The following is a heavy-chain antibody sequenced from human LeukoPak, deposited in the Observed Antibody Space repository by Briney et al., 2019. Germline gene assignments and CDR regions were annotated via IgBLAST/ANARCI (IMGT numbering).Heavy chain of an antibody. CDR3: ASQYYYDSSGYYWEDY. Sequence: SETLSLTCTVSGGSISSYYWSWIRQPPGKGLEWIGYIYYSGSTNYNPSLKSRVTISVDTSKNQFSLKLSSVTAADTAVYYCASQYYYDSSGYYWEDYWGQGTLVTVSS. J-gene: IGHJ4*02. CDR2: IYYSGST. CDR1: GGSISSYY. D-gene: IGHD3-22*01. V-gene: IGHV4-59*12.